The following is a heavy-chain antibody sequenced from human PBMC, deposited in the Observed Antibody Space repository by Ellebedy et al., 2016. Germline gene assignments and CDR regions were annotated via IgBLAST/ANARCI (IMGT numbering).Heavy chain of an antibody. D-gene: IGHD3-3*01. J-gene: IGHJ4*02. CDR3: ATGLRFLEWLSTDY. CDR2: IDRENGET. CDR1: GGTFSSYA. Sequence: ASVKVSCKASGGTFSSYAISWVRQAPGQGLEWMGGIDRENGETIYAQNFQGRVTLTKDTYTETAYMEFSSLRSDDTAVYYCATGLRFLEWLSTDYWGQGSLVTVSS. V-gene: IGHV1-24*01.